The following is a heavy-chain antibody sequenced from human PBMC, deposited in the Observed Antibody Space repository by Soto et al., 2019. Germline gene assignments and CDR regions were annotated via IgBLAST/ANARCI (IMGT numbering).Heavy chain of an antibody. CDR1: GFTFTGHW. Sequence: LSLSCAASGFTFTGHWMHWVRQVPGKGLVWVARINTEGDSTNYADSVKGRFTISRDSATNTVYLQMNGLGVDDTSVYFCAREAGYCSTTSCYRRAFDTWGQGTMVTVSS. V-gene: IGHV3-74*01. J-gene: IGHJ3*02. CDR3: AREAGYCSTTSCYRRAFDT. D-gene: IGHD2-2*01. CDR2: INTEGDST.